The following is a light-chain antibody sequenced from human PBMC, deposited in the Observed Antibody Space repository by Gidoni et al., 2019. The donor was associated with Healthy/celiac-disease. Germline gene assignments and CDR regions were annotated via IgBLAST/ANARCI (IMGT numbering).Light chain of an antibody. CDR1: QFISTW. CDR2: KAS. CDR3: QQYYSQRA. V-gene: IGKV1-5*03. Sequence: DIQMPQSPSTLSASVGDRVTITCRASQFISTWLAWYQVKPGKAPKLLIFKASSLESGVPSRFSGSGSGTEFSLTISSLQSDDFATYYCQQYYSQRAFGQGTKVEIK. J-gene: IGKJ1*01.